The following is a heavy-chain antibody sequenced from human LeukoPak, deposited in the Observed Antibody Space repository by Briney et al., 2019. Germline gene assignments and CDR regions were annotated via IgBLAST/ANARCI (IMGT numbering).Heavy chain of an antibody. V-gene: IGHV1-3*01. CDR1: GYTFTSYA. D-gene: IGHD4-17*01. J-gene: IGHJ4*02. CDR3: ARDPRGYGDPFYFDY. Sequence: GASVKVSCKASGYTFTSYAMHWVRQAPGQRLEWMGWINAGNGNTKYSQKFQGRVTITRDTSASTAYMELSSLRSEDTAVYYCARDPRGYGDPFYFDYWGQGTLVTVSS. CDR2: INAGNGNT.